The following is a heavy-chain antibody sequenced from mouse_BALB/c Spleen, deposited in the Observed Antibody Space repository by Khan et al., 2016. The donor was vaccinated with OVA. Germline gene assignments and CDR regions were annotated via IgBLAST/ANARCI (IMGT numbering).Heavy chain of an antibody. CDR2: IYPYNGGA. CDR1: GYTFTDYN. CDR3: ARELGGTY. V-gene: IGHV1S29*02. D-gene: IGHD4-1*01. J-gene: IGHJ3*01. Sequence: IQLVQSGPELVKPGASVKISCKASGYTFTDYNMHWVKQSHGKSLEWIGYIYPYNGGAAYNQNFRNKATLTVDNSSSTAYMELRSLTSEDSAVYYCARELGGTYWGQGTLVTVSA.